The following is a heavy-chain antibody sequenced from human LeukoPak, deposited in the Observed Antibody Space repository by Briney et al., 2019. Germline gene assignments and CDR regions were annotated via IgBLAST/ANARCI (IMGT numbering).Heavy chain of an antibody. D-gene: IGHD1-26*01. J-gene: IGHJ4*02. CDR3: ARSSGSYYFDY. CDR1: TFSSYT. Sequence: TFSSYTXSWVRQAPGQGLEWMGRIIPILGIANYAQKFQGRVTITADKSTSTAYMELSSLRSEDTAVYYCARSSGSYYFDYWGQGTLVTVSS. CDR2: IIPILGIA. V-gene: IGHV1-69*02.